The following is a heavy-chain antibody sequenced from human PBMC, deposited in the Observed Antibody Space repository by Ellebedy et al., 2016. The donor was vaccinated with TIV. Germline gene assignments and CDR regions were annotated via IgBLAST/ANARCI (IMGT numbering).Heavy chain of an antibody. CDR1: GGSVSSGSYY. J-gene: IGHJ5*02. D-gene: IGHD2-2*01. CDR3: AREVPAAMGGNWFDP. Sequence: GSLRLXXTVSGGSVSSGSYYWSWIRQPPGKGLEWIGYIYYSGSTNYNPSLKSRVTISVDTSKNQFSLKLSSVTAADTAVYYCAREVPAAMGGNWFDPWGQGTLVTVSS. CDR2: IYYSGST. V-gene: IGHV4-61*01.